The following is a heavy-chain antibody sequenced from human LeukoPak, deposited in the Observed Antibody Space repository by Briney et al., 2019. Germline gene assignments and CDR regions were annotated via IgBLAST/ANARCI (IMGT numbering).Heavy chain of an antibody. CDR2: TSRSSSDI. J-gene: IGHJ2*01. V-gene: IGHV3-21*01. CDR3: ARPAYYYDSSGAGARGYWYFDL. CDR1: GLTVSSNY. D-gene: IGHD3-22*01. Sequence: GGSLRLSCAASGLTVSSNYMNWVRQAPGKGLEWVPYTSRSSSDIFYADSVKGRFTISRDNAENSLYLQMKSLRDEDTAVYYCARPAYYYDSSGAGARGYWYFDLWGRGTLVTVSS.